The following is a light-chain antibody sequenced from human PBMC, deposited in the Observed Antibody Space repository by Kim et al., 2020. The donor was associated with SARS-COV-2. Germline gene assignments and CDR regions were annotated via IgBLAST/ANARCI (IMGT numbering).Light chain of an antibody. CDR2: GNN. V-gene: IGLV3-19*01. J-gene: IGLJ2*01. CDR1: SLTSYY. Sequence: VALVQTVSTTCQGDSLTSYYATWYQQKPGQAPIVVIYGNNNRPSGIPDRFSGSSSGDTASLTITGTQAGDEADYYCNSRGSNDNVLFGGGTQLTVL. CDR3: NSRGSNDNVL.